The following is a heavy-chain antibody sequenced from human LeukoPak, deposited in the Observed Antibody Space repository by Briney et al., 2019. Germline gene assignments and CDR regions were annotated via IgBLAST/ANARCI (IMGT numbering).Heavy chain of an antibody. CDR2: MNPNSGGT. D-gene: IGHD3-10*01. Sequence: ASVKVSCKASGYTFTGYYMHWVRQAPGQGLEWMGWMNPNSGGTNYAQKFQGRVTMTRDTSISTAYMELSRLRSDDTAVYYCAAMYGSGSYYHYYYMDVWGKGTTVTISS. CDR1: GYTFTGYY. J-gene: IGHJ6*03. V-gene: IGHV1-2*02. CDR3: AAMYGSGSYYHYYYMDV.